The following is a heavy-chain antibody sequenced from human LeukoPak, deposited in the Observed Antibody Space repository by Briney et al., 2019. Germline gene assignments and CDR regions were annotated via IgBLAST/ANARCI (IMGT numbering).Heavy chain of an antibody. J-gene: IGHJ5*02. Sequence: GGSLTLSWTASGFTFDDYAMHWVRQAPGEGLEWVSFMSGGGGSTYYADSVRGRFTISRHNSKNSLYLQMNSLRTEYTSLYYCVKDWGAYYDSSVVFSGDIYTWGEGSPVTVSS. CDR1: GFTFDDYA. CDR3: VKDWGAYYDSSVVFSGDIYT. D-gene: IGHD3-22*01. V-gene: IGHV3-43*02. CDR2: MSGGGGST.